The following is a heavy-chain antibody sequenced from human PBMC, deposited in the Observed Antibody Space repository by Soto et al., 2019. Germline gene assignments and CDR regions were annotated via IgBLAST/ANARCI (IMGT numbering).Heavy chain of an antibody. V-gene: IGHV3-23*01. J-gene: IGHJ4*02. D-gene: IGHD4-17*01. CDR1: GFSFRDYG. CDR3: AKEYDYGDSLPFDY. CDR2: IIGIGDTA. Sequence: EVQLLEAGGGLVQPGGSLRLSCAASGFSFRDYGMSWVRQAPGKGLEWLSAIIGIGDTAYYADSVRGRLTISRDNSKHTLYLQLNDLGAEDTAIYYCAKEYDYGDSLPFDYWGQGTLVTVSS.